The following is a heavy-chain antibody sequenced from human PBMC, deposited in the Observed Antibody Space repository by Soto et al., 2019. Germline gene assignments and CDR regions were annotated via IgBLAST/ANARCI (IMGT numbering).Heavy chain of an antibody. Sequence: GGSLRLSCAASGFTFSSYAMHWVRQAPGKGLEWVAVISYDGSNKYYADSVKGRFTISRDNSKNTLYLQMNSLRAEDTAVYYCARDKPWYCSGGSCSDFDYWGQGTLVTVSS. CDR3: ARDKPWYCSGGSCSDFDY. V-gene: IGHV3-30-3*01. D-gene: IGHD2-15*01. CDR1: GFTFSSYA. J-gene: IGHJ4*02. CDR2: ISYDGSNK.